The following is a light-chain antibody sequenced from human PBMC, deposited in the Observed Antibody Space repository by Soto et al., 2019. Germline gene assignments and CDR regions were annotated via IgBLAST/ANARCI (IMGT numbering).Light chain of an antibody. J-gene: IGKJ2*01. V-gene: IGKV3-15*01. CDR2: DAS. CDR1: QSVSSN. CDR3: QQYNNWPPYT. Sequence: EIVMTQSPATLSVSPGERTTLSCRASQSVSSNLVWYQQKPGQAPRLLIYDASTRATGIPARFSGSGSGTEFTLTISSLQSEDFVVYYCQQYNNWPPYTFGQGTKVEIK.